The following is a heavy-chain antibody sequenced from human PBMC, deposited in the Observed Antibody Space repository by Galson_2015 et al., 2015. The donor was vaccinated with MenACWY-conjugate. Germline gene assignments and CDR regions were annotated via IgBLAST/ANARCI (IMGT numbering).Heavy chain of an antibody. D-gene: IGHD3-9*01. V-gene: IGHV3-11*05. CDR3: ARAAISNYYYYGMDV. CDR1: GFTFSDYY. J-gene: IGHJ6*02. Sequence: SLRLSCAASGFTFSDYYMSWLRQAPGKGLEWVSYISSSSSYTNYADSVKGRFTISRDNAKNSLYLQMNSLRAEDTAVYYCARAAISNYYYYGMDVGGQGTTVTVSS. CDR2: ISSSSSYT.